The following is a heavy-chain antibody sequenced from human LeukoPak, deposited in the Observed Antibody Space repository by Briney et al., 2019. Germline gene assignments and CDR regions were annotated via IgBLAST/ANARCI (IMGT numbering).Heavy chain of an antibody. CDR3: AKTTVTSEEYFYYYLDV. D-gene: IGHD4-17*01. CDR1: GYTFTGYG. J-gene: IGHJ6*03. CDR2: IITYNGNT. Sequence: SVMASCKPSGYTFTGYGLSWVREAPGRGLEWMGGIITYNGNTYYSQKLHGRVTMTTDTSTSTPDMELRSLTSDHTAVYYCAKTTVTSEEYFYYYLDVWGKGTMVTVSS. V-gene: IGHV1-18*01.